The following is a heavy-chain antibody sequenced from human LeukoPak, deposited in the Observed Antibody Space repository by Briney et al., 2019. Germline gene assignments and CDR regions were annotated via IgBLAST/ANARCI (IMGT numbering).Heavy chain of an antibody. V-gene: IGHV3-30*02. J-gene: IGHJ4*02. CDR1: GFIFSNYG. D-gene: IGHD2-2*02. CDR2: IRYDDIKN. CDR3: ARDGPVVVPAAILYY. Sequence: GGSLILSCAASGFIFSNYGMHWVRQAPGKGLEWVAFIRYDDIKNYADSVKGRFTISRDNSKNTLYLQMNSLRAEDTAVYYCARDGPVVVPAAILYYWGQGTLVTVSS.